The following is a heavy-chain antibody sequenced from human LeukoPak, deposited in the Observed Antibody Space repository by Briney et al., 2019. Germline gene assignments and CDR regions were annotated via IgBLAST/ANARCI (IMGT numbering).Heavy chain of an antibody. V-gene: IGHV1-18*01. Sequence: GASVKVSCKASGYTFTSYGISWVRQAPGQGLEWMGWISAYNDNTNYAQKLQGRVTMTTDTSTSTAYMELRSLRSDDTAVYYCARVHYDILTGYSCFDYWGQGTLVTVSS. D-gene: IGHD3-9*01. CDR1: GYTFTSYG. CDR2: ISAYNDNT. CDR3: ARVHYDILTGYSCFDY. J-gene: IGHJ4*02.